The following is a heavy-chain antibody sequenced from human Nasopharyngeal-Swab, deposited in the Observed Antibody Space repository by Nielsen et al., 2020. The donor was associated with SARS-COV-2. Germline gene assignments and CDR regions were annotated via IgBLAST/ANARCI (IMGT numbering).Heavy chain of an antibody. J-gene: IGHJ4*02. CDR3: ARRGDNGVLDF. Sequence: SQTLSLTCAISGDSVSSNIAAWNLIRQSPSRGLEWLGRTYYRSKWYTDYAVSVKSRITINPDTAKNQFSLQLNSVTPEDTAVYYCARRGDNGVLDFWGQGTLVTVSS. CDR2: TYYRSKWYT. CDR1: GDSVSSNIAA. D-gene: IGHD1-1*01. V-gene: IGHV6-1*01.